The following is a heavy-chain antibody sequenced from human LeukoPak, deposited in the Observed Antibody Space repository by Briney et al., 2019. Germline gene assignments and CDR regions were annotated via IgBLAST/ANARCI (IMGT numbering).Heavy chain of an antibody. CDR2: IYPHDSDT. CDR1: GYGFTNYW. Sequence: GESLKISCQTSGYGFTNYWIGWVRQMPGKGLEWVGIIYPHDSDTIYSPSFQGQVTISADNSLSTAYLQWSSLKASDIAMYYCARSQSSSSSWFDYWGQGTLVTVSS. J-gene: IGHJ4*02. D-gene: IGHD6-6*01. V-gene: IGHV5-51*01. CDR3: ARSQSSSSSWFDY.